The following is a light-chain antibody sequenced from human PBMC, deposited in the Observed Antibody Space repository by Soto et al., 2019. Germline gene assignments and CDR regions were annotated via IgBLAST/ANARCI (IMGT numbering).Light chain of an antibody. CDR1: QSVGSTY. J-gene: IGKJ4*01. Sequence: EIVLTQSPGTLSLSPGERATLSFRASQSVGSTYLAWYQQKPGQAPRLLIFGASTRATGIPDRFSGSGSVTDFTLTISRLEPEDFAVYYCEQYGTSPLTFGGGTKVDIK. V-gene: IGKV3-20*01. CDR2: GAS. CDR3: EQYGTSPLT.